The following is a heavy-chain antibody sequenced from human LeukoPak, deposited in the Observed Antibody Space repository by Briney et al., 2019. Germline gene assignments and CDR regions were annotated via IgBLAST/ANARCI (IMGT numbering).Heavy chain of an antibody. V-gene: IGHV3-15*01. D-gene: IGHD2-2*01. Sequence: GGSLRLSCAASGFTFSNAWMSWARQAPGKGLEWVGRIKSKTDGGTTDYAAPVKGRFTISRDDSKNTLYLQMNSLKTEDTAVYYCTTLVVPAAIVLGMDVWGQGTTVTVSS. CDR1: GFTFSNAW. CDR3: TTLVVPAAIVLGMDV. J-gene: IGHJ6*02. CDR2: IKSKTDGGTT.